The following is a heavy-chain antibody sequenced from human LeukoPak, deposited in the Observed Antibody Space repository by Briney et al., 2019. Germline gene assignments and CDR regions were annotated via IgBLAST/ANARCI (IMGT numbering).Heavy chain of an antibody. Sequence: GGSLRLSCTVSGFTVSSNSMSWVRQAPGRGLEWVSFIYSDNTHYSDSVKGRFTISRDNSKDTLYLQMNSLRAEDTAVYYCARDGGAYYYYYYMDVWGKGTTVTVSS. V-gene: IGHV3-53*01. CDR3: ARDGGAYYYYYYMDV. D-gene: IGHD3-16*01. J-gene: IGHJ6*03. CDR1: GFTVSSNS. CDR2: IYSDNT.